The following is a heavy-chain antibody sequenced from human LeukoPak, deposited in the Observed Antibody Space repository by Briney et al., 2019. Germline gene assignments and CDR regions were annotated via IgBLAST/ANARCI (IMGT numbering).Heavy chain of an antibody. CDR3: ARYCGGDCYGMDV. J-gene: IGHJ6*02. D-gene: IGHD2-21*01. Sequence: PGGSLRLSCTASGFTFSSYWMSWVRQAPGKGLEWVANIKQDGSEKDYVDSVKGRFTIPRDNAKNSLYLQMNSLRAEDTAVYYCARYCGGDCYGMDVWGQGTTVTVSS. CDR1: GFTFSSYW. V-gene: IGHV3-7*01. CDR2: IKQDGSEK.